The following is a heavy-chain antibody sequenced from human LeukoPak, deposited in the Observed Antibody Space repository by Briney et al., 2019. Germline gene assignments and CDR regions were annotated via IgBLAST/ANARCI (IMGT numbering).Heavy chain of an antibody. D-gene: IGHD7-27*01. J-gene: IGHJ6*02. CDR3: ARDSGGMDV. Sequence: PSVTVSLMCTVCGDSICSYHWRWLRQPPGKGREGIGYIYYSGSTNYNSSLKSRVTISVDTSKNQFSLKLSSVTAADTAVYYCARDSGGMDVWGQGTTVTVSS. V-gene: IGHV4-59*01. CDR2: IYYSGST. CDR1: GDSICSYH.